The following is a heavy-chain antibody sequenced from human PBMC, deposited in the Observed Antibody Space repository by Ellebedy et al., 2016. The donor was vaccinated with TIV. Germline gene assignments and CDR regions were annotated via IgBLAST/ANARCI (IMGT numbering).Heavy chain of an antibody. CDR1: GYTFTSYY. CDR2: IIPILGIA. CDR3: ARLAGSSSGRVAVGFDY. V-gene: IGHV1-69*02. J-gene: IGHJ4*02. Sequence: AASVKVSCKASGYTFTSYYMHWVRQAPGQGLEWMGRIIPILGIANYAQKFQGRVTITADKSTSTAYMELSSLRSEDTAVYYCARLAGSSSGRVAVGFDYWGQGTLVTVSS. D-gene: IGHD6-6*01.